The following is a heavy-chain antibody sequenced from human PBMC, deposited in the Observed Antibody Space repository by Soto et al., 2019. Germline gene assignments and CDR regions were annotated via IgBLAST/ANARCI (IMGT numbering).Heavy chain of an antibody. D-gene: IGHD6-6*01. J-gene: IGHJ4*02. CDR1: GFTFSDYG. CDR2: MSYDGSYK. Sequence: QVQLVESGGGVVQPGRSLRLSCAVSGFTFSDYGMHWVRQAPGKGLEWVAVMSYDGSYKYYAESVKGRFTISRDLSGNTLFLQMNSLRLEDTAVYFCAKEMYPRTVLDSSSPWGDYWGQGTLVTVSS. CDR3: AKEMYPRTVLDSSSPWGDY. V-gene: IGHV3-30*18.